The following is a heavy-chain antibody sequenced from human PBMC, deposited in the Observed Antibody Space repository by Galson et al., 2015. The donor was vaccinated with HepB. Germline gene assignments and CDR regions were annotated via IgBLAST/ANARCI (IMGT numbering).Heavy chain of an antibody. CDR2: INTNTGNP. Sequence: SVKVSCKASGYTFTSYAMNWVRQAPGQGLEWMGWINTNTGNPTYAQGFTGRFVFSLDTSVSTAYLQISSLKAEDTAVYYCARDPDLYYDSSGYYSTGYWGQGTLVTVSS. V-gene: IGHV7-4-1*02. D-gene: IGHD3-22*01. CDR3: ARDPDLYYDSSGYYSTGY. CDR1: GYTFTSYA. J-gene: IGHJ4*02.